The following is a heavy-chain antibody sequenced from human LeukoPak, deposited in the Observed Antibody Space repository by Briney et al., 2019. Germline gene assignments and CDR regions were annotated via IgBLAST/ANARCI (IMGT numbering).Heavy chain of an antibody. Sequence: PGRSLRLSCAASGFTFSSYGMHWVRQAPGKGLEWVAVIWYDGSNKYYADSVKGRFTISRDNSKNTLYLQTNSLRAEDTAVYYCAREARIAVAGTLDYWGQGTLVTVSS. J-gene: IGHJ4*02. D-gene: IGHD6-19*01. CDR2: IWYDGSNK. V-gene: IGHV3-33*01. CDR3: AREARIAVAGTLDY. CDR1: GFTFSSYG.